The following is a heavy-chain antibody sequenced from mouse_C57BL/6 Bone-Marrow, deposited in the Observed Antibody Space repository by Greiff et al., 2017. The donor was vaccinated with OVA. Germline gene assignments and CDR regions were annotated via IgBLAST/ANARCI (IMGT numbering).Heavy chain of an antibody. CDR2: IDPENGDT. V-gene: IGHV14-4*01. CDR1: GFNIKDDY. D-gene: IGHD2-2*01. J-gene: IGHJ3*01. Sequence: VQLQQSGAELVRPGASVKLSCTASGFNIKDDYMHWVKQRPEQGLEWIGRIDPENGDTEYASKFQGKATITADTSSNTAYLQLSSLTSEDTAVYCCTTSGYGYAWFAYWGQGTLVTVSA. CDR3: TTSGYGYAWFAY.